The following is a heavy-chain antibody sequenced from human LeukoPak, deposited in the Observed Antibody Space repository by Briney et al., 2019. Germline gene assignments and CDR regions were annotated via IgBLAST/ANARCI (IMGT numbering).Heavy chain of an antibody. CDR3: ARDDYLNYFDY. D-gene: IGHD4/OR15-4a*01. CDR1: GYTFTSYG. V-gene: IGHV1-18*01. CDR2: ISAYNGNT. Sequence: GASVKISCKASGYTFTSYGIIWVRQAPGQGLEWMGWISAYNGNTNYAQKLQGRVTMTTDTSTSTAYMELRSLRSDDTAVYYCARDDYLNYFDYWGQGTLVTVSS. J-gene: IGHJ4*02.